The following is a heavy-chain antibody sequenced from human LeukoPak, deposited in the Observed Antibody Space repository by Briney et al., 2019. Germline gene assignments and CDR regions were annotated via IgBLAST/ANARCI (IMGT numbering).Heavy chain of an antibody. CDR2: IYYTGST. Sequence: SETLSLTCTVSGGSVTSYYWSWIRQPPGKGLEWLGHIYYTGSTNYNPSLKSRVTISVDASKNQFSLKLSSVTAADTAVYYCARPTTLDIWGQGTMVTVSS. V-gene: IGHV4-59*08. D-gene: IGHD1-1*01. J-gene: IGHJ3*02. CDR1: GGSVTSYY. CDR3: ARPTTLDI.